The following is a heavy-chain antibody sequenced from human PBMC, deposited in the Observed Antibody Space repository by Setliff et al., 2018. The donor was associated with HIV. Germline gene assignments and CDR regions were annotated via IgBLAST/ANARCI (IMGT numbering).Heavy chain of an antibody. CDR3: ARHQATITIFAPDYYYMDV. Sequence: GGSLRLSCAASGFTFSSYAMHWVRQAPGKGLEYVSAISSNGGSTYYAYSVKGRFTISRDNSKNTLYLQMGSLRAEDMAVYYCARHQATITIFAPDYYYMDVWGKGTTVTVSS. D-gene: IGHD3-3*01. CDR1: GFTFSSYA. J-gene: IGHJ6*03. V-gene: IGHV3-64*01. CDR2: ISSNGGST.